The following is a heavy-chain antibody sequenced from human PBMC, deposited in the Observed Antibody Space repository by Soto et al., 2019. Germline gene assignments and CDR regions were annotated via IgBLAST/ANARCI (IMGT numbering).Heavy chain of an antibody. V-gene: IGHV3-23*01. Sequence: PGGSLRLSCAASGFTFNIYAMSWVRQAPGKGLEWVSAISGSGGGTYYADSVEGRFTISRDNSNNTLYLQMSSLRAEDTAVYYCANSYGPYYYYYYGMDVWGQGTTVTVSS. CDR3: ANSYGPYYYYYYGMDV. D-gene: IGHD4-17*01. J-gene: IGHJ6*02. CDR2: ISGSGGGT. CDR1: GFTFNIYA.